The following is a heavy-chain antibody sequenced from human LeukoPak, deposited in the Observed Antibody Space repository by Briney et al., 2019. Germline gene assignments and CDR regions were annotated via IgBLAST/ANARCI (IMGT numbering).Heavy chain of an antibody. V-gene: IGHV4-4*02. J-gene: IGHJ2*01. CDR3: ARRPPIMTTVRGWYFDL. CDR1: GGSISSSHW. D-gene: IGHD4-17*01. Sequence: SETLSLTCAVSGGSISSSHWWSWVRQPPGKGLEWIGEIYHSGSTNYNPSLRSRVTISVDKSNNQFSLKLSSVTAADTAVYYCARRPPIMTTVRGWYFDLWGRGTLVTVSS. CDR2: IYHSGST.